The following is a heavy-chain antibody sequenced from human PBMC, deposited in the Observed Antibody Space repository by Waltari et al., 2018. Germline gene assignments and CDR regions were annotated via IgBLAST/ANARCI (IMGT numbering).Heavy chain of an antibody. J-gene: IGHJ4*02. Sequence: QVQLVQSGAEVKKPGSSVKVSCKASAGTFSSYAISGLRQAPGQGIEWRGGIIPIGGIANYAQKFRGRVTITADESTSTAYMELSSLRTEDTAVYYCAGGSDYYESSGYWGQGTLVTVSS. D-gene: IGHD3-22*01. CDR3: AGGSDYYESSGY. V-gene: IGHV1-69*12. CDR1: AGTFSSYA. CDR2: IIPIGGIA.